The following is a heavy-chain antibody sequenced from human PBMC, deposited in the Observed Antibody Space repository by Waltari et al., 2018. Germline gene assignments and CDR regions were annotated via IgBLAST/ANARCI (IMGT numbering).Heavy chain of an antibody. CDR2: IKSDGTNI. J-gene: IGHJ4*02. CDR1: GFLYNDYW. Sequence: EVQLVGSGGGLVQPGGSLRLSCAVSGFLYNDYWLDWVRQAPGQGLVWVSRIKSDGTNIKYADSVRGRFTISRDSAKNTFYLQMNSLRVEDTAVYYCTRNPGYWGQGTLVTVAS. D-gene: IGHD2-15*01. CDR3: TRNPGY. V-gene: IGHV3-74*03.